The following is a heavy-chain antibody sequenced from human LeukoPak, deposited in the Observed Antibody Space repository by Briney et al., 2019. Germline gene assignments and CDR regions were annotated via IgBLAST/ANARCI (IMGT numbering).Heavy chain of an antibody. CDR3: AKASAMIVVVSKHFDY. J-gene: IGHJ4*02. CDR1: GFTFSNYN. CDR2: ITRDSIYT. V-gene: IGHV3-21*04. D-gene: IGHD3-22*01. Sequence: GGSLRLSCAASGFTFSNYNMNWVRQTPGKGLEWVSSITRDSIYTFYADSVKGRFTISRDNSKNTLYLQMNSLRAEDTAVYYCAKASAMIVVVSKHFDYWGQGTLVTVSS.